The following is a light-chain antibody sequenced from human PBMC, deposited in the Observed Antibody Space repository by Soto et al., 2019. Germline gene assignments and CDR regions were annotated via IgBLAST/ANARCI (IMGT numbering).Light chain of an antibody. Sequence: EIVLTQSAASLSLSPGERATLSYRASQSVSSYLAWYQQKPGQAPRLLIYDASNRATGIPARFSGSGSGTDFTLTISSLEPEDFAVYYCQQRSNWLTFGGGTKVEIK. J-gene: IGKJ4*01. CDR3: QQRSNWLT. CDR2: DAS. V-gene: IGKV3-11*01. CDR1: QSVSSY.